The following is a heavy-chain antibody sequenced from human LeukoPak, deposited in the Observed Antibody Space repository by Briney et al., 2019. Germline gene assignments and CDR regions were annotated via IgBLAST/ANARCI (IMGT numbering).Heavy chain of an antibody. D-gene: IGHD4-17*01. CDR2: FDPEDGET. V-gene: IGHV1-24*01. CDR1: GNTLTELS. Sequence: ASVKVSCKVSGNTLTELSMHWVRQAPGKGLEWMGGFDPEDGETIYAQKFQGRVTMTEDTSTDTAYMELSSLRSEDTAVYYCATDLSVGDYLWFDPWGQGTLVTVSS. CDR3: ATDLSVGDYLWFDP. J-gene: IGHJ5*02.